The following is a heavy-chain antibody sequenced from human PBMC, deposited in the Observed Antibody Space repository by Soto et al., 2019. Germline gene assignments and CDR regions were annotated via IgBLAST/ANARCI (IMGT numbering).Heavy chain of an antibody. V-gene: IGHV4-61*01. D-gene: IGHD2-2*01. J-gene: IGHJ5*02. CDR2: IYYSGST. Sequence: QVQLQESGPGLVKPSETLSLTCTVSGGSVSSGSYYWSWIRQPPGKGLEWIGYIYYSGSTNYNPSLKSRVTISVDPSKNQFSLKLSSVTAADTAVYYCARSSTRNWFDPWGQGTLVTVSS. CDR3: ARSSTRNWFDP. CDR1: GGSVSSGSYY.